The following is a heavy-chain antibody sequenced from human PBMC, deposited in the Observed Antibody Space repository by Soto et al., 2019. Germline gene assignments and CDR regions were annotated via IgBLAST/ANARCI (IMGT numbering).Heavy chain of an antibody. CDR2: ISGGSEGA. Sequence: EVQLLESGGGLVQPGGALRLSCAASGFTFSSHAISWVRQAPGKGLEWISSISGGSEGAYYADSVKGRFTISRDNSKNTLYLQMNSLRVEDTAVYYCARDLWWYLHWGQGTLVTVSS. CDR3: ARDLWWYLH. D-gene: IGHD2-15*01. CDR1: GFTFSSHA. J-gene: IGHJ4*02. V-gene: IGHV3-23*01.